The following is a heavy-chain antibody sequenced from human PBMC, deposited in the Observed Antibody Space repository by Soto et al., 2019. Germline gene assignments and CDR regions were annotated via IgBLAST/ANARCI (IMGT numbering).Heavy chain of an antibody. V-gene: IGHV4-34*01. CDR2: INHSGST. CDR1: GGSFSGYY. D-gene: IGHD3-10*01. CDR3: ARGRGSGRYYYYGMDV. Sequence: SETLSLTCGVYGGSFSGYYCSWIRQPPGKGLEWIGEINHSGSTNYNPSLKSRVTISVDTSKNQFSLKLSSVTAADTAVYYCARGRGSGRYYYYGMDVWGQGTTVTVSS. J-gene: IGHJ6*02.